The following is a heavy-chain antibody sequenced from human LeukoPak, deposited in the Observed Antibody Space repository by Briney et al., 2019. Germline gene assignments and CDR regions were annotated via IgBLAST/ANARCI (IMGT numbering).Heavy chain of an antibody. V-gene: IGHV3-30*18. CDR1: GFTFSSYG. Sequence: GRSLRLSCAASGFTFSSYGMHWVRQAPGKGLEWVAVISYDGSNKYYADSVKGRFTISRDNSKNTLYLQMNSLRAEDTAVYYCAKEKAAADQTFDYWGQGTLVTVSP. CDR3: AKEKAAADQTFDY. CDR2: ISYDGSNK. D-gene: IGHD6-13*01. J-gene: IGHJ4*02.